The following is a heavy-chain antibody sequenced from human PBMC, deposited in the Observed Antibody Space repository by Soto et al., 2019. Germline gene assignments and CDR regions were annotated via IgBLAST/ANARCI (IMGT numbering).Heavy chain of an antibody. V-gene: IGHV4-31*03. Sequence: TLSLTCTVSGGSISSGGYYWSWIRQHPGKGLEWIGYIYYSGSTYYNPSLKSRVTISVDTSKNQFSLKLSSVTAADTAVYYCARMSITGTTRQWLRLRSPHRGMDVWGQGTTVTV. CDR3: ARMSITGTTRQWLRLRSPHRGMDV. CDR2: IYYSGST. CDR1: GGSISSGGYY. J-gene: IGHJ6*02. D-gene: IGHD1-7*01.